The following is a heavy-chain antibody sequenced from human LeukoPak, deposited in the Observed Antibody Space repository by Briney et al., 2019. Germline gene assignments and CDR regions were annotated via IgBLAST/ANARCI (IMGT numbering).Heavy chain of an antibody. J-gene: IGHJ6*04. D-gene: IGHD3-3*01. CDR1: RFTFNSYW. V-gene: IGHV3-74*01. CDR2: IYNDGSRT. CDR3: ARSGLRFLEWLLSPPHADV. Sequence: TGGSLRLSCAASRFTFNSYWMHWVRQAPGKGLVWVARIYNDGSRTNYADSVKGRFTISRDNAKNTLYLQMNSLRAEDTAVYYCARSGLRFLEWLLSPPHADVWGKGTTVTVSS.